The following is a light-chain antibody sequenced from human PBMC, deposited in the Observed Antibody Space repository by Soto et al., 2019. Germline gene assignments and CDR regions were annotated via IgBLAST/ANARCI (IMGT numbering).Light chain of an antibody. CDR3: SSYTSINQV. CDR2: EIS. CDR1: SSDVGGYKY. Sequence: QSALTQPASVSGSPGQSITISCTGVSSDVGGYKYVSWYQQHPGKAPKVMIYEISKRPSGVSDRFSGSKTGKTASLTISGLQAEDEADYYCSSYTSINQVFGGGTKLTVL. V-gene: IGLV2-14*01. J-gene: IGLJ2*01.